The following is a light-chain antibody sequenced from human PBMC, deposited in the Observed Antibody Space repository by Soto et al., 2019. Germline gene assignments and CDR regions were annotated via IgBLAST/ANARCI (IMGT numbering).Light chain of an antibody. CDR3: AAWDDSLSGDVV. J-gene: IGLJ2*01. CDR1: SSNIGRNY. CDR2: SNI. Sequence: QSVLTQPPSASGTPGQRVTISCSGRSSNIGRNYVSWYQQLPGTAPKLLIYSNIQRPSGVPDRFSGSKSGTSAFLAISGLRSEDEADYYCAAWDDSLSGDVVFGGGTKVTVL. V-gene: IGLV1-47*01.